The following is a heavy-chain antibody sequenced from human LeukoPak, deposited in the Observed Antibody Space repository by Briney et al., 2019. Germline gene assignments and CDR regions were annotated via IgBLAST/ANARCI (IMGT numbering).Heavy chain of an antibody. D-gene: IGHD1-14*01. CDR2: IWYDGSTK. CDR1: GFTFSSFG. J-gene: IGHJ4*02. Sequence: GGSLRLSCAASGFTFSSFGMHWVRQAPGKGLEWVAGIWYDGSTKIYVDSVKGRFTISRDNSKNTLYLQMNSLSTEDTAVYYCTIVLTGTPVEPIIDFWGQGTLVTVSS. V-gene: IGHV3-33*08. CDR3: TIVLTGTPVEPIIDF.